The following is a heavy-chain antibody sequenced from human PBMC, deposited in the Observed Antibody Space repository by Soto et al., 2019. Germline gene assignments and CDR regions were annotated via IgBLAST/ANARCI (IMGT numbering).Heavy chain of an antibody. CDR3: AGARGVISVGVLGY. J-gene: IGHJ4*02. Sequence: QVQLVQSGAEVKKPGASVKVSCKASGYPFTSYDISWVRQAPGQGLEWMGWISAYNGNTNYAQKLQGRVTLTTATSTSTAYMELRSLRSDDTAVYYCAGARGVISVGVLGYWGQGPLVTVSS. CDR2: ISAYNGNT. CDR1: GYPFTSYD. D-gene: IGHD3-16*02. V-gene: IGHV1-18*01.